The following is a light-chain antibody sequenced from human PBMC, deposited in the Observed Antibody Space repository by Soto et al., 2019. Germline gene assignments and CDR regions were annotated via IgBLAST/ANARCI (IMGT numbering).Light chain of an antibody. Sequence: QSALTQPASVSGSPGQSITISCTGTSSDGGGYNYVSWYQQQPGKSPKLMIYEVRNRPSGVSTRFSGSQSGNTASLTISGLQAEDEADYYCSSYTSSTVYVFGTGTKLTVL. V-gene: IGLV2-14*01. CDR1: SSDGGGYNY. CDR2: EVR. J-gene: IGLJ1*01. CDR3: SSYTSSTVYV.